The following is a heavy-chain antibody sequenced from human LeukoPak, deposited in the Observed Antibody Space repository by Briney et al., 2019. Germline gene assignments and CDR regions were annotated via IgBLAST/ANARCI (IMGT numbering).Heavy chain of an antibody. V-gene: IGHV3-74*01. J-gene: IGHJ4*02. Sequence: GGSLRLSCAASGFHFSTFWMHWVRQTPGKGLVWVSRISNDGSTTHYADSVKGRFTISRDNAKNTLFLHMNSLRAEDTAVYYCNVRWGPNSDYWGQGTLVTVSS. CDR2: ISNDGSTT. CDR1: GFHFSTFW. CDR3: NVRWGPNSDY. D-gene: IGHD7-27*01.